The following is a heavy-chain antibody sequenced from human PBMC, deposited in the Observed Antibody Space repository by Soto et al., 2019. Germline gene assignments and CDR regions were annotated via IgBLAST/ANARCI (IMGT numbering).Heavy chain of an antibody. CDR2: IYYSGST. V-gene: IGHV4-59*08. Sequence: QVQLQESGPGLVKPSETLSLTCTVSGGSISSYYWSWIRQPPGKGLEWIGYIYYSGSTNYNPSLKSRVTISVDTAKNQFSLKLSSVTAADTALYYCARRVYYYYMDLWGKGTTVTVSS. CDR3: ARRVYYYYMDL. CDR1: GGSISSYY. J-gene: IGHJ6*03.